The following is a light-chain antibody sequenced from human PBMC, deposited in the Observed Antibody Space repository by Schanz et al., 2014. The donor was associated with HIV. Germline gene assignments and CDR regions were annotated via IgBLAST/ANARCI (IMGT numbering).Light chain of an antibody. CDR3: AAWDDSLNGPV. Sequence: QSVLTQPPSASGTPGQRVTISCSGSRSNIGRNTVNWYQPLPRTAPKLLIYSNNQRPSGVPDRFSGSKSGTSASLAISGLQSEDEADYYCAAWDDSLNGPVFGGGTKLTVL. CDR1: RSNIGRNT. CDR2: SNN. J-gene: IGLJ2*01. V-gene: IGLV1-44*01.